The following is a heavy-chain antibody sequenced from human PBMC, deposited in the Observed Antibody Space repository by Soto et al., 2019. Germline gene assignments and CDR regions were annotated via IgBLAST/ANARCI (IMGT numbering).Heavy chain of an antibody. D-gene: IGHD2-15*01. Sequence: QVRLQESGPKLVRPSQTLSLTCSVSGVSINRGDYYWSWIRQSPGRGLEWIGSIYYNGDTNYNPSLGSRVTMSVDTSKNPFFLALQSVVAADTAVYFCARAGGDIVQVPYYCGQGTMITVSS. V-gene: IGHV4-30-4*01. CDR2: IYYNGDT. J-gene: IGHJ4*02. CDR3: ARAGGDIVQVPYY. CDR1: GVSINRGDYY.